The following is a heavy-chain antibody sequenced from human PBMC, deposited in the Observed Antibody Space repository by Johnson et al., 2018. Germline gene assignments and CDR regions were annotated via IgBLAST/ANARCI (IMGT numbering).Heavy chain of an antibody. CDR2: ISGSSSYI. D-gene: IGHD3-3*01. V-gene: IGHV3-21*01. CDR3: ARDGPDYDFWSGSGYGMDV. Sequence: VQLVQSGGGLVKPGGSLRLSCAASGFTFSTYSMNWVRQAPGKGLEWVSSISGSSSYIYYADSVKGRFTISRDNAKNSLYLQMNSLRAEDTAVYYCARDGPDYDFWSGSGYGMDVWGQGTTVTVSS. J-gene: IGHJ6*02. CDR1: GFTFSTYS.